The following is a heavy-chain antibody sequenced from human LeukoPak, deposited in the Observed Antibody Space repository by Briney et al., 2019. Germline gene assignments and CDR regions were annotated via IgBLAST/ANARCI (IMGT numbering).Heavy chain of an antibody. Sequence: GGSLRLSCAASGFTFSSYGMHWVRQAPGKGLDWVAVIWYDGSNKHYVDSVKGRFTISRDNSKNTLYLQMNSLRAEDTAVYYCARDILTDYGTNRFDYWGPGTLVTVSS. J-gene: IGHJ4*02. CDR1: GFTFSSYG. D-gene: IGHD4/OR15-4a*01. V-gene: IGHV3-33*01. CDR2: IWYDGSNK. CDR3: ARDILTDYGTNRFDY.